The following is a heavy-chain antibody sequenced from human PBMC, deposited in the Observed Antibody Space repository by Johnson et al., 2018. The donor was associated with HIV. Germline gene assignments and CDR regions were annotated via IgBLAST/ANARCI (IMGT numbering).Heavy chain of an antibody. CDR3: AVGIQLWFASEGDAFDI. V-gene: IGHV3-30*19. Sequence: QVQLVESGGGVVHPGQSLRLSCVGSVFTFSSYGMHWVRQAPGVGLDWVSFISRDGGTEYYADSVNGRFAISRDNAKSTLYLLMNYLTPEDTAMYYCAVGIQLWFASEGDAFDIWGQGAMVSVSS. D-gene: IGHD5-18*01. CDR1: VFTFSSYG. CDR2: ISRDGGTE. J-gene: IGHJ3*02.